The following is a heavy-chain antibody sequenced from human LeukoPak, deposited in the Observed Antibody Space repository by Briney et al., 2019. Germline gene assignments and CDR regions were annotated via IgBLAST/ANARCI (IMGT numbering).Heavy chain of an antibody. D-gene: IGHD2-2*02. CDR1: GFTFSSYG. Sequence: TGGSLRLSCAASGFTFSSYGMSWVRQAPGKGLEWVSGISGSGGSTYYADSVKGRFTISRDNSKNTLYLQMNSLRAEDTAGYYCAKAVSCSSTSCYRSCGMDVWGQGTTVTVSS. CDR3: AKAVSCSSTSCYRSCGMDV. V-gene: IGHV3-23*01. CDR2: ISGSGGST. J-gene: IGHJ6*02.